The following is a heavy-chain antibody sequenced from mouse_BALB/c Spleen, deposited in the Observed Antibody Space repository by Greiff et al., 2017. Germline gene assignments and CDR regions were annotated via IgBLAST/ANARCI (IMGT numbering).Heavy chain of an antibody. D-gene: IGHD1-1*01. V-gene: IGHV2-9*02. CDR2: IWAGGST. CDR3: ACTGPFAY. J-gene: IGHJ3*01. Sequence: VQLQESGPGLVAPSQSLSITCTVSGFSLTSYGVHWVRQPPGKGLEWLGVIWAGGSTNYNSALMSRLSISKDNSKSQVFLKLNSLQTDDTATYYCACTGPFAYWGQGTLVTVSA. CDR1: GFSLTSYG.